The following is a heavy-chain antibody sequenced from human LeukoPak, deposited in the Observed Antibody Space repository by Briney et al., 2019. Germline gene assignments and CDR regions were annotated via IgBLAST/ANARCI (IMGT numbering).Heavy chain of an antibody. J-gene: IGHJ4*02. V-gene: IGHV3-48*01. CDR3: ARDHNYAFDN. Sequence: GGSLRLSCTASGFPFIEYSMNWVRQAPGKGLEWISYIGVDSGNTKYADSVRGRFTISADKAKNSLYLQMNSLRVEDTAVYYCARDHNYAFDNWGQGTLVSVAS. CDR1: GFPFIEYS. D-gene: IGHD1-1*01. CDR2: IGVDSGNT.